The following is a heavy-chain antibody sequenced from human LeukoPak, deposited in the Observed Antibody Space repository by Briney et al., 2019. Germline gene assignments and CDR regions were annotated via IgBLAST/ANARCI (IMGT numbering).Heavy chain of an antibody. D-gene: IGHD4-17*01. Sequence: SETLSLTCTVSGGSIGSSSYYWGWIRQPPGKGLEWIGSIYYSGSTYYNPSLKSRVTISVDTSKNHFSLKLSSVTAADTAVYYCARYLNYADYTAAFDIWGQGTVVTVSS. J-gene: IGHJ3*02. CDR2: IYYSGST. V-gene: IGHV4-39*02. CDR1: GGSIGSSSYY. CDR3: ARYLNYADYTAAFDI.